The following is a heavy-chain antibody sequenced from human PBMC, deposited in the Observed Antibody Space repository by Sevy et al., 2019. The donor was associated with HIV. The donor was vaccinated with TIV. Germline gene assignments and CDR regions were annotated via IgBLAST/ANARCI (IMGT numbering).Heavy chain of an antibody. Sequence: SETLSLTCAVYGGSFSGYYWSWIRQPPGKGLEWIGEINHSGSTNYNPSLKSGVIISVDTSKNQFSLKLGSVTAADTAVYYCARGRRMVRGVIKPNNWFDPWGQGTLVTVSS. D-gene: IGHD3-10*01. V-gene: IGHV4-34*01. CDR3: ARGRRMVRGVIKPNNWFDP. J-gene: IGHJ5*02. CDR1: GGSFSGYY. CDR2: INHSGST.